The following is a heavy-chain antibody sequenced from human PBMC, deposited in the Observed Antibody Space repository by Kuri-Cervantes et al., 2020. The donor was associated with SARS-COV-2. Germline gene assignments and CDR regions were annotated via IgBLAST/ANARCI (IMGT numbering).Heavy chain of an antibody. CDR1: GGYMSNY. Sequence: GSLRLSCRVSGGYMSNYWSWIRQPPGKGLEWIGCIYYIGSTKYNPSLNSRVTMSVDTSKNQFSLKLSSVTAADTAVYYCARTGPAIFGVVINPTFDYWGQGSLVTVSS. CDR2: IYYIGST. CDR3: ARTGPAIFGVVINPTFDY. V-gene: IGHV4-59*01. D-gene: IGHD3-3*01. J-gene: IGHJ4*02.